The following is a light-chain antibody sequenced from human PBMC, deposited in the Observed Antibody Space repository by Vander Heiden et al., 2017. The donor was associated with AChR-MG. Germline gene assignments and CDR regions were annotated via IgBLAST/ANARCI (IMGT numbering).Light chain of an antibody. V-gene: IGKV1-5*03. CDR2: KAS. CDR3: QQYSSFST. Sequence: DIQMTQSPPTLSASVGDRVTITCRASQSISSWLAWYQQKPGKAPKLLIYKASNLEIGVPSRFSGSGSGTQFTLTISSLQPDDFATYYCQQYSSFSTFGQGTKVEIK. J-gene: IGKJ1*01. CDR1: QSISSW.